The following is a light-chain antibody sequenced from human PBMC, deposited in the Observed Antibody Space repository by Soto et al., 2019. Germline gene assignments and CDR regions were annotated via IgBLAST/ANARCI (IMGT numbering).Light chain of an antibody. CDR1: SKDVSGYNY. CDR2: EVS. Sequence: QSALTQRPTASAPPGQTVTICCTRNSKDVSGYNYVSWYQQHPGKAPKPMIYEVSKRPSGVPDRFSGSKSGNTASLTVSGLQAEDEADYYCSSYAGSNNLDVFGTGTKVTVL. V-gene: IGLV2-8*01. CDR3: SSYAGSNNLDV. J-gene: IGLJ1*01.